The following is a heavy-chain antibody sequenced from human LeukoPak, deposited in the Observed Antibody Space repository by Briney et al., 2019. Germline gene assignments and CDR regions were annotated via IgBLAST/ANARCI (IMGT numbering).Heavy chain of an antibody. CDR3: ARDLVRGDCSSTSCYGEN. J-gene: IGHJ4*02. Sequence: GGSLRLSCAASGFTFSSYAMHWVRQAPGKGLEWVAVISYDGSNKYYADSVKGRFTISRDNSKNTLYLQMNSLRAEDTAVYYCARDLVRGDCSSTSCYGENWGQGTLVTVSS. CDR2: ISYDGSNK. D-gene: IGHD2-2*01. CDR1: GFTFSSYA. V-gene: IGHV3-30*14.